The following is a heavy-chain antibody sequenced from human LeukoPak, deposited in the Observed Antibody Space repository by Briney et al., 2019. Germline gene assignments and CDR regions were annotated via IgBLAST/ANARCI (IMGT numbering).Heavy chain of an antibody. V-gene: IGHV3-21*01. J-gene: IGHJ4*02. Sequence: PGGSLRLSCAASGFTFSSYAMSWVRRAPGKGLEWVSSISGSSSDIYYADSVKGRFTISRDNSKNSLYLQMKSLRAEDTALYYCARRGYYWGQGTLVTVSS. D-gene: IGHD1-26*01. CDR3: ARRGYY. CDR1: GFTFSSYA. CDR2: ISGSSSDI.